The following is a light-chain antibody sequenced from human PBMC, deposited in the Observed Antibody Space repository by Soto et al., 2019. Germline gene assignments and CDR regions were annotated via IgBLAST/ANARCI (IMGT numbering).Light chain of an antibody. V-gene: IGLV1-40*01. CDR1: SSNIGAGYN. J-gene: IGLJ2*01. CDR3: QSYDSSLSGFVV. CDR2: GNS. Sequence: QSVLTQAPSVSGAPGQRVTISCTGSSSNIGAGYNVHWYQQLPGTAPKLLIYGNSNRPSGVPDRFSGSKSGTSASLAITGLHAEDEADYYCQSYDSSLSGFVVLGGGTKLTVL.